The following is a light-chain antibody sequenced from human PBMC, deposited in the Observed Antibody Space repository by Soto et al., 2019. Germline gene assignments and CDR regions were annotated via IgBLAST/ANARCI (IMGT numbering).Light chain of an antibody. J-gene: IGKJ2*01. V-gene: IGKV3-15*01. CDR1: QSVSNN. Sequence: IVMTQSPATLSVSPGERATLSCRASQSVSNNLAWYQQKPGQAPRLLIYLTSNRATDIPARFSGRGSETEFTLTISSLQSDESAVYYCQQYKNGPYTFGQGTKLEIK. CDR2: LTS. CDR3: QQYKNGPYT.